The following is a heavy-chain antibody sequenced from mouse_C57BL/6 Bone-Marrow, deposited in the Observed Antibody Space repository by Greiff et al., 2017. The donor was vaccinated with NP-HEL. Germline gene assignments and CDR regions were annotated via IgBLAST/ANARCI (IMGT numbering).Heavy chain of an antibody. J-gene: IGHJ3*01. V-gene: IGHV1-80*01. CDR1: GYEFSNYW. CDR3: ARGAY. Sequence: QVQLKESGAELVKPGASVKISCKASGYEFSNYWMNWVKQRPGKGLEWIGQIYPGDGDTNYNGKFKDKATLTAYKSSSTAYMQLSRLTSEDSAVYFCARGAYWGQGTLVTVSA. CDR2: IYPGDGDT.